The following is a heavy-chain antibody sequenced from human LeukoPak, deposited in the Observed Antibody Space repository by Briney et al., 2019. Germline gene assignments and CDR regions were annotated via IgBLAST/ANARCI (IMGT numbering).Heavy chain of an antibody. CDR3: AKSAHSGSYYSEVDY. V-gene: IGHV3-23*01. CDR1: GFTFSSYA. J-gene: IGHJ4*02. Sequence: GGSLSLSCAASGFTFSSYAMSWVRQAPGKGLEWVSAISGSGGSTYYADSVKGRFTISRGNSKNTLYLQMNSLRAEDTAVYYCAKSAHSGSYYSEVDYWGQGTLVTVSS. CDR2: ISGSGGST. D-gene: IGHD1-26*01.